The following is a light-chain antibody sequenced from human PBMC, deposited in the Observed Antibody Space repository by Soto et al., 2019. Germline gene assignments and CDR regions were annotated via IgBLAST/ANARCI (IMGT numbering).Light chain of an antibody. V-gene: IGLV2-14*03. CDR2: EVT. Sequence: QSALTQPASVSGSPGQSITISCTGTSSDVGGYNFVSWFQQHPGKAPKLMIFEVTSRPSGVSNRFSGSKSGNTASLTISGLQPEDEADYYCSSYTPSSTLVFGTGTKLTVL. CDR3: SSYTPSSTLV. CDR1: SSDVGGYNF. J-gene: IGLJ1*01.